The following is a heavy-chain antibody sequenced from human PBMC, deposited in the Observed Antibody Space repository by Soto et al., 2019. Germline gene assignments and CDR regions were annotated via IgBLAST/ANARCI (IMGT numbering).Heavy chain of an antibody. D-gene: IGHD3-22*01. CDR2: INPNSCNT. CDR3: AREIRGYSHTFDP. Sequence: QVQVEQSGSEVKKNGASVKVFCKTSGYTFSHYSLNWVRQAPGQGLVWMGWINPNSCNTGYGQNFLGRVIMTRDTSINPAYMELTSLSSDDTAIDYCAREIRGYSHTFDPWGQGTLVTVSS. J-gene: IGHJ5*02. V-gene: IGHV1-2*02. CDR1: GYTFSHYS.